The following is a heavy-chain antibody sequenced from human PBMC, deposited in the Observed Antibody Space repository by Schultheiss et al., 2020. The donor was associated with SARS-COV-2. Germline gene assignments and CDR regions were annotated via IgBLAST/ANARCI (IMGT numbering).Heavy chain of an antibody. J-gene: IGHJ4*02. D-gene: IGHD3-16*02. CDR2: IYSGGST. V-gene: IGHV3-53*01. Sequence: GESLKISCAASGFTVSSNYMSWVRQAPGKGLEWVSVIYSGGSTYYADSVKGRFTISRDNAKNSLYLQMNSLRAEDTAVYYCACIMITFGGVIVRTVDYWGQGTLVTVSS. CDR3: ACIMITFGGVIVRTVDY. CDR1: GFTVSSNY.